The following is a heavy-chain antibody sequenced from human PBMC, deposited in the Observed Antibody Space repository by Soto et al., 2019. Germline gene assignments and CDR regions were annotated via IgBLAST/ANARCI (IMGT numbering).Heavy chain of an antibody. V-gene: IGHV1-69*15. CDR1: GGTFSNYA. D-gene: IGHD5-12*01. Sequence: QVHLVQSGAEVKKPGSSVNVSCKASGGTFSNYAITWVRQAPGQGLEWVGRIIPIFGTTNVAQKFQGRVTITADESTTTAYMDLSGLRSDATAVYYCAKDGGADGYFGNWLDPWGQGTLVTVSS. CDR2: IIPIFGTT. J-gene: IGHJ5*02. CDR3: AKDGGADGYFGNWLDP.